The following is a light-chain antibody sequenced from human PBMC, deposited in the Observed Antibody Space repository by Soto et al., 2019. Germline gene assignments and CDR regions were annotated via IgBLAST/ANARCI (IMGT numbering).Light chain of an antibody. V-gene: IGKV1-39*01. CDR3: QQTDAHPWT. CDR1: QNIGVY. Sequence: IQMTQTPSSLSASVGDRVSITCLASQNIGVYLNWYQKKPGKAPKLLIHAASSLHSGVPSTFSGSGSGTDFALTISSLQPEDLATYYCQQTDAHPWTFAQGTKVDI. J-gene: IGKJ1*01. CDR2: AAS.